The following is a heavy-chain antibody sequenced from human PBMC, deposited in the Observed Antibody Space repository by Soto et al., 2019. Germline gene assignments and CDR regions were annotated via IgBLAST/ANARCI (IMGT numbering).Heavy chain of an antibody. J-gene: IGHJ4*02. CDR1: GFSFSGYW. V-gene: IGHV3-74*01. CDR3: ARGGAYIYGPQYD. D-gene: IGHD5-18*01. Sequence: EVQLVESGGGLVQPGGSLRLSCATSGFSFSGYWIHWVRQAPGKGLVWVSHINGDGSSTNYADSVKGRFTISRDYAKNTLYLQMNSLRVENTAVYYCARGGAYIYGPQYDWGQGTLVTVSS. CDR2: INGDGSST.